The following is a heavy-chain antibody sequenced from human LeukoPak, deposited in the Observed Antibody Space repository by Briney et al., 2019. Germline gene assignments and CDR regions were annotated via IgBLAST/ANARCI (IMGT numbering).Heavy chain of an antibody. Sequence: SETLSVTCTVSGGSISSYYCSWIRQPAGKGLEWIGRIYTSGSTNYNPSLKSRVTMSVDTSKNQFSLKLSSVTAADTAVYYCASDLGDSGYDGGRWYYGMDVWGQGTTVTVSS. V-gene: IGHV4-4*07. D-gene: IGHD5-12*01. CDR3: ASDLGDSGYDGGRWYYGMDV. CDR1: GGSISSYY. J-gene: IGHJ6*02. CDR2: IYTSGST.